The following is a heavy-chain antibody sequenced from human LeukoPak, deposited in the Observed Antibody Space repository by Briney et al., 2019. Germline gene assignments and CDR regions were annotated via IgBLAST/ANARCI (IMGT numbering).Heavy chain of an antibody. Sequence: ASVKVSCKASGFTFTSSAVQWVRQARGQRLEWIGWIVVGSGNTNYAQKLQGRVTMTTDTSTSTAYMELRSLRSDDTAVYYCARGYSSGWADYWGQGTLVTVSP. CDR2: IVVGSGNT. V-gene: IGHV1-58*01. CDR1: GFTFTSSA. CDR3: ARGYSSGWADY. D-gene: IGHD6-19*01. J-gene: IGHJ4*02.